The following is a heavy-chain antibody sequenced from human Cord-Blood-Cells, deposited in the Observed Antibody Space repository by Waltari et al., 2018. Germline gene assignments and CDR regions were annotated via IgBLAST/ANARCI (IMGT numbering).Heavy chain of an antibody. Sequence: QLQLQESGPGLVKPSETLSLTCTVPGGSISSSSYYWGWIRQPPGKGLEWIGSIYYSGSTYYNPSLKSRVTISVDTSKNQFSLKLSSVTAADTAVYYCARQQVVRGIHWGQGTLVTVSS. CDR1: GGSISSSSYY. D-gene: IGHD3-10*01. CDR2: IYYSGST. J-gene: IGHJ4*02. V-gene: IGHV4-39*01. CDR3: ARQQVVRGIH.